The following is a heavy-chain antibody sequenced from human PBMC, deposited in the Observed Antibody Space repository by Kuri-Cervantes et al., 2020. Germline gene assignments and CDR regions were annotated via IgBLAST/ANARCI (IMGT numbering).Heavy chain of an antibody. Sequence: ASVKVSCKASGYTFTRYDINWVRHATGQGLEWMGWMNPNSGNIGYAQKFQGRVTMTRNTSISTAYMELSSLRSEDTAVYYCARCIAAAGTLYYYYYMDVWGKGTTVTVSS. V-gene: IGHV1-8*01. CDR3: ARCIAAAGTLYYYYYMDV. CDR1: GYTFTRYD. CDR2: MNPNSGNI. D-gene: IGHD6-13*01. J-gene: IGHJ6*03.